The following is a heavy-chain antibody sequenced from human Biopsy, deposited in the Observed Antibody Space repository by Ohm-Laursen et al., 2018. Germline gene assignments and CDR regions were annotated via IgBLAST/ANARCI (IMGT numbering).Heavy chain of an antibody. J-gene: IGHJ5*02. V-gene: IGHV4-39*01. CDR1: GGSISNNNYY. D-gene: IGHD3-22*01. CDR3: ARDYDTSGYYYVS. Sequence: GTLSLTCPVSGGSISNNNYYWGWIRQPPGKGLEWIGSIFYRGSTHYKPSLKSRVNISVDTSKNQFSLKLISVTAADTAVYYCARDYDTSGYYYVSWGQGTLVTVSS. CDR2: IFYRGST.